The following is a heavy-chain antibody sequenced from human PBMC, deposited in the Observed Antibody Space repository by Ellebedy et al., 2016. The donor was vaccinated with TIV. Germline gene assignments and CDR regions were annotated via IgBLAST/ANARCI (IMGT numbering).Heavy chain of an antibody. V-gene: IGHV5-10-1*01. CDR2: IDPSDFYV. Sequence: GESLKISCKGSGYSFTNNWINWVRQMPGKGLEWMGRIDPSDFYVTYSPSFQGHVTISADKSTATSYLQWDSLKASDTAMYYCARRDYDFGVYALNYWGQGTLVTVSS. D-gene: IGHD4-17*01. J-gene: IGHJ4*02. CDR3: ARRDYDFGVYALNY. CDR1: GYSFTNNW.